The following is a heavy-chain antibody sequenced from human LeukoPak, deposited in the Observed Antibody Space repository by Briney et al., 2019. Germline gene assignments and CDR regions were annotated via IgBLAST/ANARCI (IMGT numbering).Heavy chain of an antibody. CDR2: ITGGGDST. CDR3: ARGQPYDY. Sequence: PGGSLRLSCAASGLTFSSYAMSWVRQAPGKGLEWVSTITGGGDSTYYVDSLKGRFTISRDNSKDTLYLQMNSLRAEDTAVYYCARGQPYDYWGQGTLVTVSS. J-gene: IGHJ4*02. CDR1: GLTFSSYA. V-gene: IGHV3-23*01.